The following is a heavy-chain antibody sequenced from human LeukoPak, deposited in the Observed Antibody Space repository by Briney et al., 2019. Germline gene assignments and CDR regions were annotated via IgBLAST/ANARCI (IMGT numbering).Heavy chain of an antibody. Sequence: SETLSLTCAVYGGSFSGYYWSCIRQPPGKGLEWIGEINHSGSTNFNPSLNGRVSISRDTTKNLFSLRLRSVTAADTAVYFCARRRVSSSTWYSTYYYYFYMDVWGKGTTVTVSS. D-gene: IGHD1-1*01. CDR2: INHSGST. J-gene: IGHJ6*03. CDR3: ARRRVSSSTWYSTYYYYFYMDV. V-gene: IGHV4-34*01. CDR1: GGSFSGYY.